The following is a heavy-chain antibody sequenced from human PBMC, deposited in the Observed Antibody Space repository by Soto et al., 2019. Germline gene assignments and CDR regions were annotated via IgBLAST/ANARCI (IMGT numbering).Heavy chain of an antibody. D-gene: IGHD6-13*01. CDR3: ASKRPYSSSWYNWFDP. CDR1: GGSSSRSNW. CDR2: IYHSGST. J-gene: IGHJ5*02. V-gene: IGHV4-4*02. Sequence: QVQLQESGPGLVKPSGTLSLTCAVSGGSSSRSNWWSWVRQPPGKGLKWIGEIYHSGSTNYNPSLKSRVTISVDKSKDQFSLKLSSVTAADTVVYYCASKRPYSSSWYNWFDPWGQGTLVTVSS.